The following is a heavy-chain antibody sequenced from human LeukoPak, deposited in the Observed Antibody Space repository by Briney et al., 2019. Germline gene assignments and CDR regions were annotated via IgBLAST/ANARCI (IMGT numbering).Heavy chain of an antibody. CDR3: AKDARFSGIAVAGTPDFDY. CDR1: GFTFSSYA. J-gene: IGHJ4*02. V-gene: IGHV3-23*01. Sequence: GGSLRLSCAASGFTFSSYAMSWVRQAPGKGLEWVSAISGSGGSTYYADSVKGRFTISRDNSKNTLYLEMNSLRAEDTAVYYCAKDARFSGIAVAGTPDFDYWGQGNLVTVSS. CDR2: ISGSGGST. D-gene: IGHD6-19*01.